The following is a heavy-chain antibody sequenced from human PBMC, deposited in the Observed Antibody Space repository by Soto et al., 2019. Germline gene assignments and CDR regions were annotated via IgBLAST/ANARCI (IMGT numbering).Heavy chain of an antibody. CDR3: AKYCGGDCRHFDA. V-gene: IGHV1-46*01. D-gene: IGHD2-21*02. CDR1: GYNFIAYY. J-gene: IGHJ4*02. Sequence: QVQLVQSGAEVKKPGSSVKLSCKASGYNFIAYYIYWVRQAPGQGPEWMGMINPSSGARNYAQKFQGRVTVTRDTSTSTAYLERSSLRSEDAAVYYCAKYCGGDCRHFDAWGQGTLVTVSS. CDR2: INPSSGAR.